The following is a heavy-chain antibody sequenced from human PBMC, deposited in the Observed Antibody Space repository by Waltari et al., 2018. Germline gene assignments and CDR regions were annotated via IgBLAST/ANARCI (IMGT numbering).Heavy chain of an antibody. J-gene: IGHJ4*02. D-gene: IGHD6-13*01. CDR2: INYDVSST. CDR3: IRENIAAAGLES. CDR1: GFIFSSYW. V-gene: IGHV3-74*01. Sequence: EVQLVESGGGLVQPGGSLRLSCVASGFIFSSYWMDWVRQAPGKGLVWVSRINYDVSSTTYADSVKGRFTISRDNAKNTLYLHMSSLRAEDTAVYYCIRENIAAAGLESWGQGTPVTVSS.